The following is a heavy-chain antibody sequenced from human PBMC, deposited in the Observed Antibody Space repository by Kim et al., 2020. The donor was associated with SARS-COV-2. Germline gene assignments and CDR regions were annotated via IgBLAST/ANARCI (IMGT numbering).Heavy chain of an antibody. CDR3: ARPRHSGGPYYFDS. Sequence: GGSLRLSCSPSGFTFRTYAMHWVRQAPGKGLEWVATILYDGTDTYTESVKGRFTISRDNSKKTLYLQMNSLRVEDTALYFCARPRHSGGPYYFDSWGQGTPVTVSS. CDR1: GFTFRTYA. D-gene: IGHD6-25*01. CDR2: ILYDGTDT. V-gene: IGHV3-33*05. J-gene: IGHJ4*02.